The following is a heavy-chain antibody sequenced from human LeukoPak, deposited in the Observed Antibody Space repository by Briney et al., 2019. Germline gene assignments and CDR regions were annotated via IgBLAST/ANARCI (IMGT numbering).Heavy chain of an antibody. V-gene: IGHV4-38-2*02. CDR2: IYHSGST. D-gene: IGHD3-10*01. J-gene: IGHJ6*03. CDR3: ARGTYLPYYYGSGSYQYYYYYMDV. CDR1: GYSISSGYY. Sequence: SETLSLTCTVSGYSISSGYYWGWIRQPPGKGLEWIGSIYHSGSTYYNPSLKSRVTISVDTSKNQFSLKLSSVTAADTAVYYCARGTYLPYYYGSGSYQYYYYYMDVWGKGTTVTISS.